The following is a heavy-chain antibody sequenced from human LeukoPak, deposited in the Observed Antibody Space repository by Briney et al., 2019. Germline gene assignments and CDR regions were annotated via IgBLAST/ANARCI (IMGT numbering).Heavy chain of an antibody. J-gene: IGHJ4*02. CDR1: GFTFSRSW. Sequence: GGSLRLSCAASGFTFSRSWMSWVRQAPGKGLEWVSAISGSGGSTYYADSVKGRFTISRDNSKNTLYLQMNSLRAEDTAVYYCAKDFGLVTRPWYYFDYWGQGTLVTVSS. V-gene: IGHV3-23*01. CDR3: AKDFGLVTRPWYYFDY. D-gene: IGHD2-21*02. CDR2: ISGSGGST.